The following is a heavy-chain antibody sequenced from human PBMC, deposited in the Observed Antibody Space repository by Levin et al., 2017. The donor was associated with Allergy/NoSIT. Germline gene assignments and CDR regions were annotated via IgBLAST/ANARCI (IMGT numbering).Heavy chain of an antibody. J-gene: IGHJ4*02. D-gene: IGHD2/OR15-2a*01. V-gene: IGHV3-21*01. CDR1: GFTFSSYS. CDR3: ARGTTTRQREDLFDY. CDR2: ISTGSHHI. Sequence: PGGSLRLSCAASGFTFSSYSMNWVRQAPGKGLEWVSSISTGSHHIYYADSVKGRFTISRDNAKNSLYLQMNSLRAEETAVYYCARGTTTRQREDLFDYWGQGTLVTVSS.